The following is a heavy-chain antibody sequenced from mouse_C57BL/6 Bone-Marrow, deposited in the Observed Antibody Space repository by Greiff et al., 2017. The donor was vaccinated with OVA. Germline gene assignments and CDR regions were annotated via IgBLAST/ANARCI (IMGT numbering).Heavy chain of an antibody. Sequence: QVQLQQSGAELVRPGASVKLSCKASGYTFTDYYINWVKQRPGQGLEWIARIYPGSGNTYYNEKFKGKATLTAEKSSSTAYMQLSSLTSEDSAVYFGARSPRYDPWYYFDYWGQGTTLTVSA. J-gene: IGHJ2*01. CDR3: ARSPRYDPWYYFDY. CDR2: IYPGSGNT. D-gene: IGHD2-12*01. CDR1: GYTFTDYY. V-gene: IGHV1-76*01.